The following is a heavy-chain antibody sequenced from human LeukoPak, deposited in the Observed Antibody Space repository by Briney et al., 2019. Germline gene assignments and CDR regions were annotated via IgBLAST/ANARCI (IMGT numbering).Heavy chain of an antibody. J-gene: IGHJ4*02. CDR2: IYPGDSDT. CDR1: GYSFTSYW. CDR3: ARYLAGYSGSYYFDY. Sequence: GESLKISCKGSGYSFTSYWIGWVRQMPGKGLEWMGIIYPGDSDTRYSPSFQGQVTISADKSISTAYLQWSSLKASDTAMYYCARYLAGYSGSYYFDYWGQGTLLTVS. V-gene: IGHV5-51*01. D-gene: IGHD6-6*01.